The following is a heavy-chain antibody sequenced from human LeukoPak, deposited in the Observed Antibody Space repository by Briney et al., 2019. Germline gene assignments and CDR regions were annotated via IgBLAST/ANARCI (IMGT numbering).Heavy chain of an antibody. Sequence: SVKVSCKASGGTFSSYAISWVRQAPGQGVEWMGRIIPILGIANYAQKFQGRVTITADKSTSTAYMELSSLRSEDTAVYYCAEHHSIAVAGHVQYYFDYWGQGTLVTASS. CDR1: GGTFSSYA. D-gene: IGHD6-19*01. J-gene: IGHJ4*02. CDR2: IIPILGIA. CDR3: AEHHSIAVAGHVQYYFDY. V-gene: IGHV1-69*04.